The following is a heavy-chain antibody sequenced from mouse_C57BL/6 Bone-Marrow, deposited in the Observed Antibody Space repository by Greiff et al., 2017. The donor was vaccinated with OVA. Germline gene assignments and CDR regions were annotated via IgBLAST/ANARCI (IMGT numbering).Heavy chain of an antibody. CDR2: IDPGDGDT. CDR3: TRMVTYYFDY. D-gene: IGHD2-2*01. J-gene: IGHJ2*01. V-gene: IGHV14-4*01. Sequence: VQLQQSGAELVRPGASVKLSCTASGFNFTDDYMHWVKQRPEQGLEWIGWIDPGDGDTEYASKFKGKATITADKSSNTAYLQLSSLTSEDAAVYYGTRMVTYYFDYWGQGTTLTVSA. CDR1: GFNFTDDY.